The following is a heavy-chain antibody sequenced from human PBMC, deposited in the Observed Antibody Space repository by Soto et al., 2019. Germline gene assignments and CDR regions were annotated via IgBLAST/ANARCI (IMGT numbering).Heavy chain of an antibody. CDR2: IDPSDSYT. V-gene: IGHV5-10-1*01. D-gene: IGHD1-1*01. Sequence: PGESLKISCKGSGYSFTSYWISWVRQMPGKGLEWMGRIDPSDSYTNYSPSFQGHVTISADKSISTAYLQWSSLKASDTAMYYCARPAANWNDDNWFDPWGQGTLVTVSS. CDR1: GYSFTSYW. J-gene: IGHJ5*02. CDR3: ARPAANWNDDNWFDP.